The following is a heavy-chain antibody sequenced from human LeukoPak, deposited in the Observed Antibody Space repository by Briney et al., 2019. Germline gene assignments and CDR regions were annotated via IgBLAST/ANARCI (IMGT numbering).Heavy chain of an antibody. Sequence: GRSLRLSCAASGFTFSSYAMHWVRQAPGKGLEWVAVISYDGSNKNYADSVKGRFTISRDNSKNTLYLQMNSLRAEDTAVYYCAREVFVVVPYFDYWGQGTLVTVSS. CDR1: GFTFSSYA. D-gene: IGHD2-2*01. V-gene: IGHV3-30-3*01. J-gene: IGHJ4*02. CDR3: AREVFVVVPYFDY. CDR2: ISYDGSNK.